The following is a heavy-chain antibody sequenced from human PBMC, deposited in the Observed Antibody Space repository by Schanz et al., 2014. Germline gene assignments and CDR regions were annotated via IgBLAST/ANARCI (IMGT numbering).Heavy chain of an antibody. V-gene: IGHV3-33*06. CDR1: GFNFGSHG. CDR3: AKADDWPVTRFDT. Sequence: VQLAESGGGVVQPGRSLRLSCAASGFNFGSHGMHWVRQAPGKGLEWVAVISYDGSFKNYADSVRGRITMSRDNSKNTMYLQINNLRADDTAVYYCAKADDWPVTRFDTWGQGTLVTVSS. J-gene: IGHJ5*02. D-gene: IGHD3-9*01. CDR2: ISYDGSFK.